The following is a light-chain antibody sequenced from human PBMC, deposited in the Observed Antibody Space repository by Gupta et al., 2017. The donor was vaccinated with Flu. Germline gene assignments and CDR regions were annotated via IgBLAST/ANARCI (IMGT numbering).Light chain of an antibody. CDR3: QQYNNWPPFT. CDR2: GAS. J-gene: IGKJ2*01. Sequence: EIVMTQSPATLSVSPGERATLYCRASQSVSSNLAWYQQKPGQAPRLLIYGASTRATGIPARFSGSGSGTEFTLTISSVQSEDFAVYYCQQYNNWPPFTFGQGTKLEIK. CDR1: QSVSSN. V-gene: IGKV3-15*01.